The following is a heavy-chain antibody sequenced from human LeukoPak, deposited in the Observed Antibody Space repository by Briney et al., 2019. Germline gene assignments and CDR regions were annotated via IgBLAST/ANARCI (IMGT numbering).Heavy chain of an antibody. V-gene: IGHV3-23*01. J-gene: IGHJ4*02. CDR1: GFTFSNYA. D-gene: IGHD3-16*02. CDR2: ISGSGGST. CDR3: AKGSYDYVWGSYRLLFY. Sequence: PGGSLRLSCAAPGFTFSNYAMSWVRQAPGKGLEWVSAISGSGGSTYYADSVKGRFTISRDNSKNTLYLQMNSLRAEDTAVYYCAKGSYDYVWGSYRLLFYWGQGTLVTVSS.